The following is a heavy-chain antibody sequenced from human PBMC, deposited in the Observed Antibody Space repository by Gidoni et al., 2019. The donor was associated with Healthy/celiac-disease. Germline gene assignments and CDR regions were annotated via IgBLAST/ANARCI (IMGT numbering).Heavy chain of an antibody. CDR2: ISYDGSNK. Sequence: QVQLVESGGGVVQPGRSLSISCAASGFTFSSYAMHWVRQAPGKGLEWVAVISYDGSNKYYADSVKGRFTISRDNSKNTLYLQMNSLRAEDTAVYYCAREKAAYCGGDCFSPIDYWGQGTLVTVSS. J-gene: IGHJ4*02. CDR1: GFTFSSYA. CDR3: AREKAAYCGGDCFSPIDY. D-gene: IGHD2-21*02. V-gene: IGHV3-30-3*01.